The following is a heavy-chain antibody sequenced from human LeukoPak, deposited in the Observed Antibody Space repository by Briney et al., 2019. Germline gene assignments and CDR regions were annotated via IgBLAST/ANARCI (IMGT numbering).Heavy chain of an antibody. Sequence: AGGSLRLSCAASGFTFSSYWMSWVRQAPGKGLEWVANIKQDGSEKYYVDSVKGRFTISRDNAKNSLYLQMNSLRAEDTAEYFCARERMYSGSGSTYPYYDYWGQGTLVTVSS. D-gene: IGHD3-10*01. CDR2: IKQDGSEK. V-gene: IGHV3-7*01. CDR1: GFTFSSYW. J-gene: IGHJ4*02. CDR3: ARERMYSGSGSTYPYYDY.